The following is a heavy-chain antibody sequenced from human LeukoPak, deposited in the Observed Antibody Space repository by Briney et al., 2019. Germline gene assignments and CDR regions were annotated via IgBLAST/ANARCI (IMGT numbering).Heavy chain of an antibody. CDR1: GGSFSGYY. CDR3: ARGPGEYTIPSGPEFDY. Sequence: SETLSLTCAVYGGSFSGYYWSWIRQPPGKGLEWIGEINHSGSTNYNPSLKSRVTISVDTSKNQFSLKLSSVTAADTAMYYCARGPGEYTIPSGPEFDYWGQGTLVTVSS. D-gene: IGHD5-24*01. J-gene: IGHJ4*02. CDR2: INHSGST. V-gene: IGHV4-34*01.